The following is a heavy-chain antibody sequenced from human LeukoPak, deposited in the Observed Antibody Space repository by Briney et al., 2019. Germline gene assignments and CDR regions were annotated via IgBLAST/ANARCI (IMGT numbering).Heavy chain of an antibody. Sequence: NPGGSLRLACAASEFTFSNYGMHWVRQAPGKGLEWVAVISYDGSNKYYADSVKGRFTISRDNSKNTLYLQMNSLRAEDTAVYYCAKDPSGSSPGYWGQGTLVTVSS. CDR3: AKDPSGSSPGY. CDR2: ISYDGSNK. D-gene: IGHD1-26*01. J-gene: IGHJ4*02. CDR1: EFTFSNYG. V-gene: IGHV3-30*18.